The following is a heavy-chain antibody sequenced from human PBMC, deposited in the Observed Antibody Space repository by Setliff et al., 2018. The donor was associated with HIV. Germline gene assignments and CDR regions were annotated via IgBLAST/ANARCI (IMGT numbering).Heavy chain of an antibody. V-gene: IGHV1-18*01. D-gene: IGHD6-13*01. CDR2: ISAHTGNT. Sequence: ASVKVSCKASGYPFTNYGITWVRQAPGQGLEWMGWISAHTGNTKYTEKVQGRLTLTTDTSTNTAYMELRSLRSDDTAVYYCARDMQQLVPGEHCYYMDVWGKGTTVTVSS. J-gene: IGHJ6*03. CDR1: GYPFTNYG. CDR3: ARDMQQLVPGEHCYYMDV.